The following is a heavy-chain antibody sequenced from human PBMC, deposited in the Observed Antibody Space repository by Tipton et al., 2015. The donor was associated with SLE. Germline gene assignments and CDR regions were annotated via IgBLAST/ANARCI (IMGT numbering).Heavy chain of an antibody. J-gene: IGHJ4*02. V-gene: IGHV3-53*05. Sequence: SLRLSCAASGFTVSSNYMNWVRQAPGKGLEWVSVIHSGGGTYYADSVEGRFTISRDNSKNTLFLHMNSLRPEDTALYYCATVGLSGDWDYLDYWGQGTLVTVSS. D-gene: IGHD2-21*02. CDR1: GFTVSSNY. CDR3: ATVGLSGDWDYLDY. CDR2: IHSGGGT.